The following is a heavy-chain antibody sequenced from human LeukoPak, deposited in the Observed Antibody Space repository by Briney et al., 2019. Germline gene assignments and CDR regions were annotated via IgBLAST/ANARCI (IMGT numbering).Heavy chain of an antibody. CDR3: ARDLGLVGATDYYGMDV. Sequence: ASVTVSCKASGYTFTSYAMHWVRQAPGQRLEWMGWINAGNGNTKYSQKFQGRVTITADESTSTAYMELSSLRSEDTAVYYCARDLGLVGATDYYGMDVWGQGTTVTVSS. J-gene: IGHJ6*02. CDR1: GYTFTSYA. CDR2: INAGNGNT. D-gene: IGHD1-26*01. V-gene: IGHV1-3*01.